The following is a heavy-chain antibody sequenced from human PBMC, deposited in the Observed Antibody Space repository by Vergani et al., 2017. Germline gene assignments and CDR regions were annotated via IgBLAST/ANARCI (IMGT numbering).Heavy chain of an antibody. Sequence: QVQLQESGPGLVKPSQTLSLTCTVSGGSISSGSNYWSWIRQPAGKGLEWIGRIYTSGSTNYNPSLKSRVTISVDTSKNHFSLKLSSVTAADTAVYYCAREDPYSSGWYGSFDYWGQGTLVTVSS. CDR1: GGSISSGSNY. V-gene: IGHV4-61*02. D-gene: IGHD6-19*01. CDR3: AREDPYSSGWYGSFDY. CDR2: IYTSGST. J-gene: IGHJ4*02.